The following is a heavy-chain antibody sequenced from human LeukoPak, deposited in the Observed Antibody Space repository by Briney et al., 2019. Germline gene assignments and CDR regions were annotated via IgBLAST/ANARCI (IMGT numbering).Heavy chain of an antibody. CDR3: ARLVLGWDIVVVPAAMGYFDY. V-gene: IGHV4-39*01. D-gene: IGHD2-2*01. J-gene: IGHJ4*02. CDR2: IYYSGST. Sequence: SETLSLTCTVSGGSISSSNYYWGWIRQPPGKGLERIGSIYYSGSTYYNPSLKSRVTISVDTSKNQFSLKLSSVTAADTAVYYCARLVLGWDIVVVPAAMGYFDYWGQGTLVTVSS. CDR1: GGSISSSNYY.